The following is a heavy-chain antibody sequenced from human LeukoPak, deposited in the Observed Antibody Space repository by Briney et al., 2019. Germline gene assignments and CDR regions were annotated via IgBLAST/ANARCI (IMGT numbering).Heavy chain of an antibody. V-gene: IGHV4-59*01. CDR3: ATDGIGSSSWVGAFDI. D-gene: IGHD6-13*01. CDR1: GGSISSYY. Sequence: SETLSLTCTVSGGSISSYYWSWIRQPPGKGLEWIGYIYYSGSTNYNPSLKSRVTISVDTSKNQFSLKLSSVTAADTAVYYCATDGIGSSSWVGAFDIWGQGTMVTVSS. J-gene: IGHJ3*02. CDR2: IYYSGST.